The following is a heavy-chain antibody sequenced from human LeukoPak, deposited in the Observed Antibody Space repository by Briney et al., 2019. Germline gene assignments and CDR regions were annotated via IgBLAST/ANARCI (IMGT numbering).Heavy chain of an antibody. V-gene: IGHV4-4*02. D-gene: IGHD1-26*01. J-gene: IGHJ4*02. CDR2: MHHSGRT. Sequence: SETLSLTCAISGASISSTNWWIWVRQPPGKGLEWIGEMHHSGRTNYNPSLKSRVTISVDKSKNQFSLKLSSVTAADTAVYYCARNGGSSNVDYWGQGTLVTVSS. CDR3: ARNGGSSNVDY. CDR1: GASISSTNW.